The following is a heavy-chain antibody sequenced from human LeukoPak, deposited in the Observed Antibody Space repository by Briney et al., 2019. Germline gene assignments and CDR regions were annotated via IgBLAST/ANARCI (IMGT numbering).Heavy chain of an antibody. J-gene: IGHJ6*03. D-gene: IGHD3-3*01. Sequence: ASVKVSCKASGYTFINYGISWVRQAPGQGLEWMGWISAYNGNTNYAQKLQGRVTMTRDTSTTTAYMELRSLRSDDTAVYYCARGIFGVVTYYYYYMDVWGKGTMVTVSS. V-gene: IGHV1-18*01. CDR2: ISAYNGNT. CDR3: ARGIFGVVTYYYYYMDV. CDR1: GYTFINYG.